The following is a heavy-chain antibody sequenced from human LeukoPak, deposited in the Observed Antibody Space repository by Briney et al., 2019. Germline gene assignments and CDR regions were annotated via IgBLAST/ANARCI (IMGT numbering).Heavy chain of an antibody. CDR1: GYSISRGYY. CDR2: IYHSGST. J-gene: IGHJ3*02. V-gene: IGHV4-38-2*02. D-gene: IGHD3-10*01. CDR3: AKSNGYGLVDI. Sequence: SETLSLTCTVSGYSISRGYYGGWIRQPPGKGLEWIGSIYHSGSTYYSPSLKSRVTISLDTSRNQLSLKLNSVTAADTAVYYCAKSNGYGLVDIWGQGTMVTVSS.